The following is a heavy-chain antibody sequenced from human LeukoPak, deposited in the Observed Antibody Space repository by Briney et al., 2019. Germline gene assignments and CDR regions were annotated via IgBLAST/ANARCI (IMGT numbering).Heavy chain of an antibody. V-gene: IGHV3-74*01. D-gene: IGHD4-23*01. CDR2: INSDGSST. CDR3: AHLTLDYGGNSEDY. J-gene: IGHJ4*02. CDR1: GFTFSSYW. Sequence: GGSLRLSCAASGFTFSSYWMHWVRHAPGKGLVWVSRINSDGSSTSYADSVKGRFTISRDNAKNTLYLQMNSLRAEDTAVYYCAHLTLDYGGNSEDYWGQGTLVTVSS.